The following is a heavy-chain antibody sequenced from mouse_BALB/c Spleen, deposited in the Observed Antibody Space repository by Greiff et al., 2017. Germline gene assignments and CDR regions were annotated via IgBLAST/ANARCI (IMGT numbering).Heavy chain of an antibody. CDR3: ASGRDY. Sequence: QVQLQQPGAELVKPGPSVKLSCKASGYNFTSYWINWVKLRPGQGLEWIGDIYPGSGSTNYNEKFKSKATLTVDTSSSPAYMQLSSLASEDSALYYCASGRDYWGQGTTLTVSS. CDR1: GYNFTSYW. J-gene: IGHJ2*01. V-gene: IGHV1-55*01. CDR2: IYPGSGST.